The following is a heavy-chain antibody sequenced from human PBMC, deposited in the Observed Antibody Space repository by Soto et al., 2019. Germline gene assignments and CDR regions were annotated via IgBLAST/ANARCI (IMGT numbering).Heavy chain of an antibody. CDR2: IDPSDSYT. V-gene: IGHV5-10-1*04. CDR3: ARPPLPGIVVPGGYNYHDGLDV. J-gene: IGHJ6*02. CDR1: GYSFTSYW. Sequence: PGASLKISCKGSGYSFTSYWISWVRQMPGKGLEWMGRIDPSDSYTKYSPSFEGQVTISADKSTNTAYLQWSSLKASDTAMYYCARPPLPGIVVPGGYNYHDGLDVWGQGTPVTVSS. D-gene: IGHD6-19*01.